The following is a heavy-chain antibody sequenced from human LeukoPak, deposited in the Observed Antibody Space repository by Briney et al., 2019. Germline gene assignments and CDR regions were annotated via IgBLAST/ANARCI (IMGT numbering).Heavy chain of an antibody. CDR2: ISVNGDST. J-gene: IGHJ4*02. CDR1: GFTFSSYV. CDR3: AGIGPGGHFDY. V-gene: IGHV3-64*02. Sequence: QPGGSLRLSCAASGFTFSSYVLHWVRQAPGKGLEYVSGISVNGDSTYYADFVKGRFTMSRDNSRNTLNLQMGSLRAEDTAVYYCAGIGPGGHFDYWGQGTLVTVSS. D-gene: IGHD2-15*01.